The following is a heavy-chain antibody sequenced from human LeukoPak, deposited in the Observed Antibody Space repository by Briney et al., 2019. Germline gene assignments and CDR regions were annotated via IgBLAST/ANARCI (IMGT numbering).Heavy chain of an antibody. Sequence: GGSLRLSCAASGFTFSSYAMSWVRQAPGKGLEWVSAISGSGGSTYYADSVKGRFTISRDNSKNTLYLQMNSLRAEDTAVYYCAKLVIRAYCGGDCYSYWGQGTLVTVPS. CDR1: GFTFSSYA. J-gene: IGHJ4*02. CDR3: AKLVIRAYCGGDCYSY. CDR2: ISGSGGST. D-gene: IGHD2-21*02. V-gene: IGHV3-23*01.